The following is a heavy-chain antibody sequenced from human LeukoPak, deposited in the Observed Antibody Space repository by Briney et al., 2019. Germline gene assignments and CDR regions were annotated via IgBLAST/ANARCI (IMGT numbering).Heavy chain of an antibody. CDR1: GGSISSGYY. CDR2: IYHSGST. CDR3: ARVLDMVRGEEFDY. J-gene: IGHJ4*02. V-gene: IGHV4-38-2*02. D-gene: IGHD3-10*01. Sequence: SETLSLTCTVSGGSISSGYYWGWIRQPPGKGLEWIGSIYHSGSTYYNPSLKSRVTISVDTSKNQFSLKLSSVTAADTAVYYCARVLDMVRGEEFDYWGQGTLVTVSS.